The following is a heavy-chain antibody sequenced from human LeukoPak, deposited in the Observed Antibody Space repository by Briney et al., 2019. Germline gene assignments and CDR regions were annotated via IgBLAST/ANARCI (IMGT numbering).Heavy chain of an antibody. D-gene: IGHD3-10*01. Sequence: PSETLSLTCAVYGGSFSGYYWSWIRQPPGKGLEWIGEINHSGSTNYNPSLKSRVTISVDTSKNQFSLKLSSVTAADTAVYYCARHARQLYYYGSGSSATYFDYWGQGTLVTVSS. J-gene: IGHJ4*02. V-gene: IGHV4-34*01. CDR2: INHSGST. CDR3: ARHARQLYYYGSGSSATYFDY. CDR1: GGSFSGYY.